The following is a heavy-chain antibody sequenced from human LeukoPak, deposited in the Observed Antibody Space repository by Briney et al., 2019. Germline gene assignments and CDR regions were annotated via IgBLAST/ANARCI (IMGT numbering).Heavy chain of an antibody. CDR2: ISYDGSNK. D-gene: IGHD2-15*01. J-gene: IGHJ5*02. Sequence: GGSLRLSCAASGFTFSSYGMHWVRQAPGKGLEWVAVISYDGSNKYYADSVKGRFTISRDNSKNTLYLQMNSLRAEDTAVYYCAKLGMVAAGGFDPWGQGTLVTVSS. V-gene: IGHV3-30*18. CDR1: GFTFSSYG. CDR3: AKLGMVAAGGFDP.